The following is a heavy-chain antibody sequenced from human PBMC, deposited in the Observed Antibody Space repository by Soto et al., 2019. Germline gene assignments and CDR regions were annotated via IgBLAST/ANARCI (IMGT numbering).Heavy chain of an antibody. Sequence: EVQLLESGGGLVQPGGSLRLSCAASGFTFSSYAMSWVRQAPGKGLEWVSAISGSGGSTYYADSVKGRFTISRDNSKTTRYLQMNSLRAEDTAVYYCAKVERWRVGRYFDYWGQGTLVTVSS. CDR2: ISGSGGST. D-gene: IGHD1-26*01. V-gene: IGHV3-23*01. CDR3: AKVERWRVGRYFDY. CDR1: GFTFSSYA. J-gene: IGHJ4*02.